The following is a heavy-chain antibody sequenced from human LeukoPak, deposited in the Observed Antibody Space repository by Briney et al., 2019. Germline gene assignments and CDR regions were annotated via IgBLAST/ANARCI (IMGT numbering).Heavy chain of an antibody. Sequence: ASVKVSCKASGYTFSGYYMHWVRQAPGQGLEWMGWINPNSGGTNYAQKFQGRVTMTRDTSISTAYMELSRLRSDDTAVYYCARDRDRYVRSPDYWGQGTLFTVSS. CDR1: GYTFSGYY. D-gene: IGHD1-14*01. V-gene: IGHV1-2*02. J-gene: IGHJ4*02. CDR2: INPNSGGT. CDR3: ARDRDRYVRSPDY.